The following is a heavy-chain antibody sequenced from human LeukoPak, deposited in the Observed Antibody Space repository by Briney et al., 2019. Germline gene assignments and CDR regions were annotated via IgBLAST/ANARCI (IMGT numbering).Heavy chain of an antibody. CDR3: AKGSGSGWYGWFAP. J-gene: IGHJ5*02. D-gene: IGHD6-19*01. Sequence: PGESLRLSCAASGFSFSSYAMYWVRQPPGKELEWVSTIDAGGGATYYADPVKGRFTISRDNSKSTFYLQMNSLRADDTAVYFCAKGSGSGWYGWFAPWGQGTLVTVSS. V-gene: IGHV3-23*01. CDR2: IDAGGGAT. CDR1: GFSFSSYA.